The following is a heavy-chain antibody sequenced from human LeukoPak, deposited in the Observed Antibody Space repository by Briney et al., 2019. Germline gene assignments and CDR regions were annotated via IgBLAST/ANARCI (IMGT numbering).Heavy chain of an antibody. CDR3: ARLGRPGIAVAGLLLGWFDP. CDR1: GGSISSYY. D-gene: IGHD6-19*01. V-gene: IGHV4-59*08. J-gene: IGHJ5*02. Sequence: PSETLSLTCTVSGGSISSYYWSWIRQPPGKGLEWIGYIYYSGSTNYNPSLKSRVTISVDTSKNQFSLKLSSVTAADTAVYYCARLGRPGIAVAGLLLGWFDPWGQGTLVTVSS. CDR2: IYYSGST.